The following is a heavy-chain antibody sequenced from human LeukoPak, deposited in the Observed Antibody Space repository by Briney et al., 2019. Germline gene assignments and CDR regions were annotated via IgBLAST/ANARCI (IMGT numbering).Heavy chain of an antibody. CDR2: IIPIFGTA. J-gene: IGHJ4*02. D-gene: IGHD6-13*01. CDR1: GGTFSSYA. Sequence: GASVKVSCKASGGTFSSYAISWVRQAPGQGLEWMGGIIPIFGTANYAQKLQGRVTMTTDTSTSTAYMELRSLRSDDTAVYYCARDLGSGIAEPFDHWGQGTLVTVSS. CDR3: ARDLGSGIAEPFDH. V-gene: IGHV1-69*05.